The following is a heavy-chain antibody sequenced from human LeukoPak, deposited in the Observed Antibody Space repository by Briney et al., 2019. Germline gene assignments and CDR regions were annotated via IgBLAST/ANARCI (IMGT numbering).Heavy chain of an antibody. CDR2: ISSSGSTI. V-gene: IGHV3-48*03. CDR1: GFTFSSYE. CDR3: VRVASSFGEMGY. J-gene: IGHJ4*02. D-gene: IGHD3-10*01. Sequence: GGSLRLSCAASGFTFSSYEMNWVRQAPGKGLEWVSYISSSGSTIYYADSVKGRFTISRDNAKNSLYLQMNSLRAEDTAVYYCVRVASSFGEMGYWGQGTLVTVSS.